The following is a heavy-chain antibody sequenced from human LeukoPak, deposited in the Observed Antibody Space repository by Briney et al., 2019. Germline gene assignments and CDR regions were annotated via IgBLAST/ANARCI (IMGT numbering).Heavy chain of an antibody. J-gene: IGHJ6*04. CDR2: IKEDGGEG. V-gene: IGHV3-7*01. D-gene: IGHD2-8*01. CDR3: ATRYCTISACRASSYKSFDV. CDR1: GFTLCSYW. Sequence: GGSLRLSCAASGFTLCSYWMTGVRQAPGNGLEWVANIKEDGGEGYYVDSVKGRFTVSRDNAKNSLYLQLTSLRAEDTAVYYCATRYCTISACRASSYKSFDVWGKGTTVTVSS.